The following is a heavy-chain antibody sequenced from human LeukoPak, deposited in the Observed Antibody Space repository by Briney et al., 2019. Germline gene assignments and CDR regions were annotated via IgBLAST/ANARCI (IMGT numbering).Heavy chain of an antibody. J-gene: IGHJ3*02. CDR3: ARDKPVDDAFDI. CDR2: IYYSGST. Sequence: SETLSLTCAVYGGSSSAYWWSWIRQPPGKGLEWIGYIYYSGSTYYNPSLKSRVTISVDTSKNQFSLKLSSVTAADTAVYYCARDKPVDDAFDIWGQGTMVTVSS. D-gene: IGHD1-14*01. V-gene: IGHV4-34*01. CDR1: GGSSSAYW.